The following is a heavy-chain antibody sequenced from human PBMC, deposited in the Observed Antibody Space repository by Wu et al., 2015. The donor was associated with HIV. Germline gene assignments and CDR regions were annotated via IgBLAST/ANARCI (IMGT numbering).Heavy chain of an antibody. CDR1: GGTFSSYA. J-gene: IGHJ6*02. CDR2: IIPIFGTA. D-gene: IGHD2-21*02. CDR3: ARYPTAYCGGDCYYRKDYGMDV. Sequence: QVQLVQSGAEVKKPGSSVKVSCKASGGTFSSYAISWVRQAPGQGLEWMGGIIPIFGTANYAQKFQGRVTITTDESTSTAYMELSSLRSEDTAVYYCARYPTAYCGGDCYYRKDYGMDVWGQGTTVTVSS. V-gene: IGHV1-69*05.